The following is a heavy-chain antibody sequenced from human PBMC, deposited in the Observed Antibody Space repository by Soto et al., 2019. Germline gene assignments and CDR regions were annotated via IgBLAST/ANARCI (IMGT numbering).Heavy chain of an antibody. CDR1: GASISSGGYS. D-gene: IGHD2-15*01. CDR3: ARARYCSGGSCYSDY. V-gene: IGHV4-30-2*01. CDR2: MYQSERT. J-gene: IGHJ4*02. Sequence: QLQLQESGSGLVKPSQTLSLTCAVSGASISSGGYSWSWIRQPPGKGLEWIGYMYQSERTYYNSSPKSRVTXSXAXSXXQFSLKLSSVTAADTAMYYCARARYCSGGSCYSDYWGQGILVTVSS.